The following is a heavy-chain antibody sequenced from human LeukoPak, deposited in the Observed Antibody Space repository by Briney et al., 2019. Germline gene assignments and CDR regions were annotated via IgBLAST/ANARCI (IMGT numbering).Heavy chain of an antibody. CDR1: GYTFTGYY. V-gene: IGHV1-2*02. CDR3: ARNIWFGESSDAFDI. J-gene: IGHJ3*02. D-gene: IGHD3-10*01. Sequence: GASVRVSCEASGYTFTGYYMHWVRQAPGQGLEWMGWINPNSGGTNYAQKFQGRVTMTRDTSISTAYMELSRLRSDDTAVYYCARNIWFGESSDAFDIWGQGTMVTVSS. CDR2: INPNSGGT.